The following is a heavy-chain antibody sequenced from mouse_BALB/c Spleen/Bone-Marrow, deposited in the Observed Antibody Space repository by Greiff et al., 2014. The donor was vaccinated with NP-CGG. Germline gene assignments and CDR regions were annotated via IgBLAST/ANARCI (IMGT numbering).Heavy chain of an antibody. J-gene: IGHJ3*01. CDR1: GYTFTSYT. CDR3: AYWDLAD. V-gene: IGHV1-4*02. Sequence: VQLQQSAAELARPGASVKMSCKASGYTFTSYTMHWVKQRPGQGLEWIGYINPSSGYTEYNQKFKDKTTLTADKSSSTAYMQLSSLTSEDSAVYYCAYWDLADWGQGTLVTVSA. D-gene: IGHD4-1*01. CDR2: INPSSGYT.